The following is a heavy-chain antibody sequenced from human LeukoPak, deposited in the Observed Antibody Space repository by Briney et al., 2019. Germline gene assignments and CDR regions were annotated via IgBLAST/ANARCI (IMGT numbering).Heavy chain of an antibody. D-gene: IGHD1-26*01. CDR3: ARLVGASWFDS. V-gene: IGHV6-1*01. CDR2: TYYRSKWNN. Sequence: SQTLSLTCAISGDSVSTNSATWTWLRQSPSRGLEWLGRTYYRSKWNNDYAVSMKSRIAINPDTSKNQFSLQLNSVTPEDTAVYYCARLVGASWFDSWGQGTLVTVSS. J-gene: IGHJ5*01. CDR1: GDSVSTNSAT.